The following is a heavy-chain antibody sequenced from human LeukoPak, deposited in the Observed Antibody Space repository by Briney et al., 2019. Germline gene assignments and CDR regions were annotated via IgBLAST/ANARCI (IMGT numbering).Heavy chain of an antibody. CDR1: GGSISSGGYY. CDR2: IYHSGST. CDR3: ARVVPAANYMDV. Sequence: SQTLSLTCTVSGGSISSGGYYCSWIRQPPGKGLEWIGYIYHSGSTYYNPSLKSRVTISVDRSKNQFSLKLSSVTAADTAVYYCARVVPAANYMDVWGQGTTVTVSS. J-gene: IGHJ6*03. D-gene: IGHD2-2*01. V-gene: IGHV4-30-2*01.